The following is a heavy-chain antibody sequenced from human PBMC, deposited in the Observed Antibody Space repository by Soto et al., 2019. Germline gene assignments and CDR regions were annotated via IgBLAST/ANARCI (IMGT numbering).Heavy chain of an antibody. D-gene: IGHD1-7*01. CDR2: INHSGST. CDR1: GGSFSGYY. CDR3: AGTTSHYWYYMDV. J-gene: IGHJ6*03. Sequence: SETLSLTCAVYGGSFSGYYWSWIRQPPGKGLEWIGEINHSGSTNYNPSLKSRVTISVDTSKNQFSLQLTSVTPEDTAVYYCAGTTSHYWYYMDVWGKGTTVTVSS. V-gene: IGHV4-34*01.